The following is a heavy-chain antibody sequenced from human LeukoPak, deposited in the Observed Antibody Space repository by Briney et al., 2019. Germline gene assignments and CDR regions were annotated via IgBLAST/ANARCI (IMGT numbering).Heavy chain of an antibody. D-gene: IGHD2-8*01. CDR2: ISGGGYST. CDR1: GFTFSSYA. Sequence: GGSLRLSCAGSGFTFSSYAMNWVRQAPGKRLEWVSGISGGGYSTNYADSVKGRFTISRDNSKNSLYLQMNSLRAEDTAVYYCAREGPTAALYDYWGQGTLVTVSS. J-gene: IGHJ4*02. CDR3: AREGPTAALYDY. V-gene: IGHV3-23*01.